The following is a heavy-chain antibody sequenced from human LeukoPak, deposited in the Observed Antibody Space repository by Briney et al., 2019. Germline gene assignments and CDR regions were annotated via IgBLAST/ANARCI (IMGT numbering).Heavy chain of an antibody. J-gene: IGHJ4*02. CDR1: GGTFSSYA. CDR2: IIPIFGTA. CDR3: ASPIGDIHEFDY. V-gene: IGHV1-69*05. Sequence: GASVKVSCKASGGTFSSYAISWVRQAPGQGLEWMGGIIPIFGTANYAQKFQGRVTITTDESTSTAYMELSSLRSEDTAVYYCASPIGDIHEFDYWGQGTLVTVSS.